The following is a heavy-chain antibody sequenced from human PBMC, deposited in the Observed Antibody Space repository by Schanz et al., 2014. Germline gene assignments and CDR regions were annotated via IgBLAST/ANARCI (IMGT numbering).Heavy chain of an antibody. CDR3: ARAPPLVRGIAGWFGP. V-gene: IGHV3-23*04. J-gene: IGHJ5*02. CDR1: GFNFITFA. CDR2: IGGDASRT. Sequence: EVHLVESGGGLVQPGGSLRLSCAASGFNFITFAMSWVRQAPGKGPEWVSAIGGDASRTYYADSVKGRFTISRDNSKSTRYPKRTSLGPDDTAVYYCARAPPLVRGIAGWFGPWGQGSLVTVSS. D-gene: IGHD3-10*01.